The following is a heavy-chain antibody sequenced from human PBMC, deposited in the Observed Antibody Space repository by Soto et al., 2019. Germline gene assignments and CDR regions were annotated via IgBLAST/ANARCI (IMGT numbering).Heavy chain of an antibody. CDR2: ISGSGGST. V-gene: IGHV3-23*01. CDR1: GFTFSSYA. Sequence: GSLRLSCAASGFTFSSYAMSWVRQAPGKGLEWVSAISGSGGSTYYADSVKGRFTISRDNSKNTLYLQMNSLRAEDTAVYYCAKGDDYYDSSGYPWLDYWGQGTLVTVSS. CDR3: AKGDDYYDSSGYPWLDY. J-gene: IGHJ4*02. D-gene: IGHD3-22*01.